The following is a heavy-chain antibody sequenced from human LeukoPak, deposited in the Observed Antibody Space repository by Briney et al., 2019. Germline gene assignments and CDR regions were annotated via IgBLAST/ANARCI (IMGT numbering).Heavy chain of an antibody. CDR2: ISSSGRTF. D-gene: IGHD4-17*01. V-gene: IGHV3-48*01. CDR3: ARVLTTVTTSDY. J-gene: IGHJ4*02. CDR1: GFTFSSYA. Sequence: GGSLRLSCAASGFTFSSYAMSWVRQAPVKGLEWVSYISSSGRTFYYADSVKGRFTISRDNGKNSLYLQMNSLRVEDTAVYYCARVLTTVTTSDYWGQGTLVTVSS.